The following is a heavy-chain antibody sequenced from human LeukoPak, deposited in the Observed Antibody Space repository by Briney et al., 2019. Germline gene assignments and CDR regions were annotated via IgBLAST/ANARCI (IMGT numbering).Heavy chain of an antibody. V-gene: IGHV3-33*01. D-gene: IGHD3-16*01. J-gene: IGHJ4*02. CDR2: IWYDGSNK. Sequence: PGRSLRLSCAASGFTFSSYGMHWVRQAPGKGLEWVAVIWYDGSNKYYADSAKGRFTISRDNSKNTLYLQMNSLRAEDTAVYYCARDRGGAFDYWGQGTLVTVSS. CDR1: GFTFSSYG. CDR3: ARDRGGAFDY.